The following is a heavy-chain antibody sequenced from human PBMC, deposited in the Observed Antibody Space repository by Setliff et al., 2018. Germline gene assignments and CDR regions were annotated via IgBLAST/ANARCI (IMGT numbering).Heavy chain of an antibody. D-gene: IGHD1-26*01. Sequence: GGSLRLSCAASGFTFSDYYMTWIRQAPGKGLEWVSYISRGGNTIYYADSVKGRFTISRDNARDSLFLQMSSLRAEDTAVYYCAREVVGAPSTFDIWGQVTMVTVSS. J-gene: IGHJ3*02. CDR3: AREVVGAPSTFDI. V-gene: IGHV3-11*04. CDR1: GFTFSDYY. CDR2: ISRGGNTI.